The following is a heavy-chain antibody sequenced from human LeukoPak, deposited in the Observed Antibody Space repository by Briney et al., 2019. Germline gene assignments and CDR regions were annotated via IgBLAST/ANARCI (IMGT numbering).Heavy chain of an antibody. CDR1: GYSFTSYW. CDR3: TRTMVRGVIPFDY. J-gene: IGHJ4*02. Sequence: GESLKISCKGSGYSFTSYWIGWVRQMPGKGLEWMGIIYHGDSDTRYSPSFQGQVTISADKSISTAYLQWSSLKASDTAMYYCTRTMVRGVIPFDYWGQGTLVTVSS. V-gene: IGHV5-51*01. D-gene: IGHD3-10*01. CDR2: IYHGDSDT.